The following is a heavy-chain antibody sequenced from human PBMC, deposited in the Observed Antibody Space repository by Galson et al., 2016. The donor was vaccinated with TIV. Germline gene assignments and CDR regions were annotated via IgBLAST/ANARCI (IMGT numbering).Heavy chain of an antibody. CDR1: GFSFSNYE. CDR2: ISSTGSTI. CDR3: DPLGQVYSRAFTY. V-gene: IGHV3-48*03. D-gene: IGHD3-16*01. J-gene: IGHJ4*02. Sequence: SLRLSCAASGFSFSNYEMSWVRQAPGKGLEWVSYISSTGSTIYYADSVKGRFTISRDNAKNSLYLQMNGLRAEDTAVYYCDPLGQVYSRAFTYWGQGTLVTVSS.